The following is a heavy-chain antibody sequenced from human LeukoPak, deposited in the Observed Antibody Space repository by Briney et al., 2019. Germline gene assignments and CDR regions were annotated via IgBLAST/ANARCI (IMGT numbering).Heavy chain of an antibody. CDR1: GFTFSSYA. CDR2: ISGSGGST. D-gene: IGHD1-26*01. J-gene: IGHJ6*03. CDR3: AKDWGAVNSGSYQMAYYYYYMDV. Sequence: GGSLRLSCAASGFTFSSYAMSWVRQAPGKGLEWVSAISGSGGSTYYADSVKGRFTISRDNSKNTLYLQMNSLRAEDTAVYYCAKDWGAVNSGSYQMAYYYYYMDVWGKGTTVTVSS. V-gene: IGHV3-23*01.